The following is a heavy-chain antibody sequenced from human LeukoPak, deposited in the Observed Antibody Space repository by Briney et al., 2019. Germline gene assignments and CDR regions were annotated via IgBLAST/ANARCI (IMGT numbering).Heavy chain of an antibody. Sequence: GRSLRLSCAASGFTFSSYVMHWVRQAPGKGLEWVAIISYDGSNEYYADSVKGRFTISRDNSKNTLYLQMNSLRAADTAVYYCANGGVYDILTGYYRFADYWGQGTLVTVSS. V-gene: IGHV3-30*04. D-gene: IGHD3-9*01. CDR2: ISYDGSNE. CDR3: ANGGVYDILTGYYRFADY. CDR1: GFTFSSYV. J-gene: IGHJ4*02.